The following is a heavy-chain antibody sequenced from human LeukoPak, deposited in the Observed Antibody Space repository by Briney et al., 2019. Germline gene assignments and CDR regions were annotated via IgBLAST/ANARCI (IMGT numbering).Heavy chain of an antibody. CDR2: IYTSGST. CDR1: GGSISSYY. V-gene: IGHV4-59*01. Sequence: SETLSLTCTVSGGSISSYYWSWIRQPPGKGLEWIGYIYTSGSTNYNPSLKSRVTISVDTSKNQFSLKLSSVTAADTAVYYCARGGTSSSSFLGYWGQGTLVTVSS. CDR3: ARGGTSSSSFLGY. D-gene: IGHD6-13*01. J-gene: IGHJ4*02.